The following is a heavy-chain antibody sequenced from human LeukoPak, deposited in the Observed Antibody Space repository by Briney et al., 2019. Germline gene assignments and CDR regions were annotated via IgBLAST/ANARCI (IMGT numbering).Heavy chain of an antibody. CDR3: AKCRHEGVNYFDY. J-gene: IGHJ4*02. CDR1: GFTFSSYA. Sequence: GGSLRLSCAASGFTFSSYAMSWVRQAPGKGLEWVSAISGSGGSTYYADSVKGRFTISRDNSKNTLYLQMNSLRAEDTAVYYYAKCRHEGVNYFDYWGQGTLVTVSS. D-gene: IGHD3-16*01. V-gene: IGHV3-23*01. CDR2: ISGSGGST.